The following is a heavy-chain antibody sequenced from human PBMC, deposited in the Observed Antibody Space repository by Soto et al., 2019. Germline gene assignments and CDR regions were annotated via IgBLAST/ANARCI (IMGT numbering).Heavy chain of an antibody. J-gene: IGHJ4*02. V-gene: IGHV4-61*01. CDR3: AGVPPMEGATSTFDY. CDR1: AGSVSSGRYF. D-gene: IGHD1-26*01. Sequence: PSETLSLTCTVSAGSVSSGRYFWSWIRQPPGMGLEWIGYISNSGGTNYNPSLKSRVTISRDPSKNQLSLKLSSVTAADTAVYYCAGVPPMEGATSTFDYWGQGIQVTVSS. CDR2: ISNSGGT.